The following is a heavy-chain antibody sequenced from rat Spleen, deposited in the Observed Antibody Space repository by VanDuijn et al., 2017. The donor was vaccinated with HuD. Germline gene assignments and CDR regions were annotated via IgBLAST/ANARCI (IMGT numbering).Heavy chain of an antibody. D-gene: IGHD1-6*01. V-gene: IGHV5-25*01. CDR2: ISTGGGNT. CDR1: GFTFSHYY. CDR3: TRERILRSTGFDH. J-gene: IGHJ2*01. Sequence: EVQLVESGGGLVQPGRSMTLSCSASGFTFSHYYMAWVRQAPTKGLEWVASISTGGGNTYYRDSVKGRFTISRDNAKSRLYLQMDSLRSEDTATYYCTRERILRSTGFDHWGQGVMVTVSS.